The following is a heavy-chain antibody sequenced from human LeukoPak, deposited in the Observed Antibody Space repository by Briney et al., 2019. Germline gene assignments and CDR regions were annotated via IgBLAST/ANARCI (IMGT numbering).Heavy chain of an antibody. J-gene: IGHJ3*02. CDR2: IYYSGST. CDR1: GGSISSYY. Sequence: SETLSLTCTVSGGSISSYYWSWIRQPPGKGLEWIGYIYYSGSTNYNPSLKSRVTISVDTSKNQFSLKLRSVTAADTAVYYCARHRDVLRYFDWLSMDAFDIWGQGTMVTVSS. D-gene: IGHD3-9*01. V-gene: IGHV4-59*01. CDR3: ARHRDVLRYFDWLSMDAFDI.